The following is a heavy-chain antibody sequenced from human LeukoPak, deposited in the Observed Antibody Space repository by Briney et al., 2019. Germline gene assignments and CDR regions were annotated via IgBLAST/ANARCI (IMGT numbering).Heavy chain of an antibody. CDR1: GGSISSSTYY. D-gene: IGHD2-2*02. V-gene: IGHV4-39*01. Sequence: SSETLSLTCTVSGGSISSSTYYWGWIRQPPGKGLEWIGSIYYDGSTYYNPSLKSRVTISVDTSKNQFSLKLSSVTAADTAVYYCARAPLPYCSSTSCYIDYGMDVWGQGTTVTVSS. J-gene: IGHJ6*02. CDR3: ARAPLPYCSSTSCYIDYGMDV. CDR2: IYYDGST.